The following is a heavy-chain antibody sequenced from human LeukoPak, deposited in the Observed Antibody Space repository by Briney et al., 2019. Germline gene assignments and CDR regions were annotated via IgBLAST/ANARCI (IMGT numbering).Heavy chain of an antibody. CDR2: IWYDGTNK. CDR3: ARAAYDSSGYLTL. Sequence: GRSLRLSCAASGFTFSSYGMHWVRQAPGKGLEWVAVIWYDGTNKYYADSVKGRFTISRDSSKNTLYLQMNSLRAEDTAVYHCARAAYDSSGYLTLWGQGTLVTVSS. V-gene: IGHV3-33*01. CDR1: GFTFSSYG. J-gene: IGHJ4*02. D-gene: IGHD3-22*01.